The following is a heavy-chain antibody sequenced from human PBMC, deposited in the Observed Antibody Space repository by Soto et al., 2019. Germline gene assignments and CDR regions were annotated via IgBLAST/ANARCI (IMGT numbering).Heavy chain of an antibody. CDR3: ARAIKGGGSPSSFDY. D-gene: IGHD5-12*01. Sequence: QVVLLQSGAEVKEPGSSVRVSCEVSGSTFNNFAFSWVRQAPGHGPEWMGGIVVISNTADYSQRFQDRVTITGDTPTNPLDRGLGSLKFKDPPVYYGARAIKGGGSPSSFDYGGKGPLVPVS. J-gene: IGHJ4*02. V-gene: IGHV1-69*06. CDR2: IVVISNTA. CDR1: GSTFNNFA.